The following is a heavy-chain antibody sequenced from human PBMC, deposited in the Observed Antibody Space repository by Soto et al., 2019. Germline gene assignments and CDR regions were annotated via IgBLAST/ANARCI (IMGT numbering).Heavy chain of an antibody. CDR3: VLYSGYDYNSGWFDP. Sequence: SETLSLTCTVCGGSVSSGSYYWSWIRQPPGKGLEWIGYIYYSGSTNYNPSLKSRVTISVDTSKNQFSLKLSSVTAADTAVYYCVLYSGYDYNSGWFDPWGQGTLVTVSS. CDR1: GGSVSSGSYY. J-gene: IGHJ5*02. CDR2: IYYSGST. D-gene: IGHD5-12*01. V-gene: IGHV4-61*01.